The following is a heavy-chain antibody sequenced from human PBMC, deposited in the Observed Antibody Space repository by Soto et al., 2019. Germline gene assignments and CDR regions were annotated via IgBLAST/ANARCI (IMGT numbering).Heavy chain of an antibody. D-gene: IGHD3-3*01. V-gene: IGHV1-69*06. CDR2: ILPMFGAV. J-gene: IGHJ6*02. CDR3: ARPKRSGYDRGDSYYHTMDV. CDR1: GGTSSNFV. Sequence: QMPLVQSGTEVKKSGSSVKVSCKASGGTSSNFVITWVRQVPGQGLEWLGGILPMFGAVKYAQKFQDRLTITADRSTKTAAMELGSLRPEDTAVYYCARPKRSGYDRGDSYYHTMDVWGHGTTVTVS.